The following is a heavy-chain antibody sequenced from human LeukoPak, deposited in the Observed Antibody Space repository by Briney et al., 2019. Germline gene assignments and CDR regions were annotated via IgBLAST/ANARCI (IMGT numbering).Heavy chain of an antibody. J-gene: IGHJ4*02. D-gene: IGHD2-2*01. CDR3: ASPDCSSTSCYPNLMDY. CDR2: IIPIFGTA. V-gene: IGHV1-69*13. CDR1: GYTFTSYA. Sequence: SVKVSCKASGYTFTSYAISWVRQAPGQGLEWMGGIIPIFGTANYAQKFQGRVTITADESTSTAYMELSSLRSEDTAVYYCASPDCSSTSCYPNLMDYWGQGTLVTVSS.